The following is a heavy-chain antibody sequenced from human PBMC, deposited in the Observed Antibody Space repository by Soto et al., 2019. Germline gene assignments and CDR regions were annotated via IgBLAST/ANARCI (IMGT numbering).Heavy chain of an antibody. V-gene: IGHV4-30-4*01. CDR3: AREAGYYYDSSGYYGY. J-gene: IGHJ4*02. CDR1: GGSISSGDYY. CDR2: IYYSGST. Sequence: SETLSLTCTVSGGSISSGDYYWSWIRQPPGKGLEWIGYIYYSGSTYYNPSLKSRVTISVDTSKNQFSLKLSSVTAADTAVYYCAREAGYYYDSSGYYGYWGQGTLVTVSS. D-gene: IGHD3-22*01.